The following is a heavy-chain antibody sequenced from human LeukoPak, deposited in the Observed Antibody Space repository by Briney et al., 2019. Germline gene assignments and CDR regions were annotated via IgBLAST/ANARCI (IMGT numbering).Heavy chain of an antibody. CDR2: IYHSGST. D-gene: IGHD3-10*01. Sequence: SETLSLTCAVSGGSISSSNWWNWVRQPPGKGLEWIGEIYHSGSTNYNPSLKSRVTISIDKSKNQFSLNLSSVTAADTAVYYCASAVSRVVRGLMVYWGQGTLVTVSS. V-gene: IGHV4-4*02. CDR3: ASAVSRVVRGLMVY. CDR1: GGSISSSNW. J-gene: IGHJ4*02.